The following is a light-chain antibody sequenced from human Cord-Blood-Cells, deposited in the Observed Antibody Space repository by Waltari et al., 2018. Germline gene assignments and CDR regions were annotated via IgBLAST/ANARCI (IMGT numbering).Light chain of an antibody. V-gene: IGLV4-69*01. CDR1: SGHSSYA. CDR3: QTWGTGIQV. CDR2: LNSDGSH. J-gene: IGLJ3*02. Sequence: QLVLTQSPSASASLGASVKLTCTLSSGHSSYAIAGHQQQPEKGPGYLMKLNSDGSHSKGDGIPDRFSGSSSGAERYLTISSLQSEDEADYYCQTWGTGIQVFGGGTKLTVL.